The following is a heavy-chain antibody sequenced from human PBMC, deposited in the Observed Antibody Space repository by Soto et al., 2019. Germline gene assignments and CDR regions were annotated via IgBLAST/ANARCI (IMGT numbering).Heavy chain of an antibody. CDR1: GFTFSSYW. D-gene: IGHD6-13*01. V-gene: IGHV3-7*01. CDR2: IKQDGSEK. CDR3: ARDSSNHNSGYSSSPDYFDY. J-gene: IGHJ4*02. Sequence: GGSLRLSCAASGFTFSSYWMSWVRQAPGKGLEWVANIKQDGSEKYYVDSVKGRLTISRDNAKNSLYLQMNSLRAEDTAVYYYARDSSNHNSGYSSSPDYFDYWGQGTLVTVSS.